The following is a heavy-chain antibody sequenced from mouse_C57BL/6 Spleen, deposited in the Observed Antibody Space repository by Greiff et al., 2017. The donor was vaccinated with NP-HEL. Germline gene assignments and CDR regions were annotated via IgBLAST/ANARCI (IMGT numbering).Heavy chain of an antibody. CDR2: IYPGDGAT. D-gene: IGHD1-1*01. CDR1: GYAFTSSW. V-gene: IGHV1-82*01. J-gene: IGHJ4*01. CDR3: ATTVVDYAMDY. Sequence: QVQLQQSGPELVKPGASVKISCKASGYAFTSSWMNWVKQRPGKGLEWIGRIYPGDGATNYNGKFKGKATLTADKSSSTAYMQLSSLTSEDSAVYFCATTVVDYAMDYWGQGTSVTVSS.